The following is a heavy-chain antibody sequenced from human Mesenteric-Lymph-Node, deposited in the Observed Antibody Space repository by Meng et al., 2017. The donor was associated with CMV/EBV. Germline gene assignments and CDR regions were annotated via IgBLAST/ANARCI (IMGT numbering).Heavy chain of an antibody. CDR2: IYPGDSDT. CDR3: AKPVSGFTFDI. CDR1: GYSFPSNW. J-gene: IGHJ3*02. D-gene: IGHD5/OR15-5a*01. Sequence: SCEGSGYSFPSNWIAWVRQMPGRSLEWMGIIYPGDSDTRYSPSFQGHVTISADKSISTAYLQWSDLKASDTAMYYCAKPVSGFTFDIWGQGTMVTVSS. V-gene: IGHV5-51*01.